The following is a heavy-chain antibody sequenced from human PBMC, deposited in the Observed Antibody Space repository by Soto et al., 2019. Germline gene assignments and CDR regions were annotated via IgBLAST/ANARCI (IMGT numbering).Heavy chain of an antibody. CDR1: GYTFTSYG. Sequence: ASVKVSCKASGYTFTSYGISWVRQAPGQGLEWMGWISAYNGNTKYAQKLQGRVTMTTDTSTSTAHMELRSLRSDDTAVYYCARDNPPFDPWGQGTLVTVSS. J-gene: IGHJ5*02. V-gene: IGHV1-18*01. CDR3: ARDNPPFDP. CDR2: ISAYNGNT.